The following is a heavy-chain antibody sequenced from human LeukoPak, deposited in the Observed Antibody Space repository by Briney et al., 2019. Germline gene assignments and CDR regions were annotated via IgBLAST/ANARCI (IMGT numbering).Heavy chain of an antibody. Sequence: GGSLRLSCAASGFTFSSYEMNWVRQAPGKGLEWVSYISSSGSTIYYADSVKGRLTISRDNAKNSLYLQMNSLRAEDTAVYYCARGGGDDAFDIWGQGTMVTVSS. J-gene: IGHJ3*02. D-gene: IGHD3-16*01. V-gene: IGHV3-48*03. CDR1: GFTFSSYE. CDR3: ARGGGDDAFDI. CDR2: ISSSGSTI.